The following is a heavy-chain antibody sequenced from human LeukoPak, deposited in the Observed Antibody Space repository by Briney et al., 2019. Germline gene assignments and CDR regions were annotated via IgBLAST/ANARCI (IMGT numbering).Heavy chain of an antibody. Sequence: GGSLRLSCAASGFTFSNYAMTWVRQAPGRGLEWDSGLGASGVDVFYADSAKGRFTISRDNSKNTLYLQMNSLRAEDTAVYYCAKRPRDSSGYYLGAFDLWGQGTMVTVSS. D-gene: IGHD3-22*01. CDR2: LGASGVDV. V-gene: IGHV3-23*01. CDR3: AKRPRDSSGYYLGAFDL. CDR1: GFTFSNYA. J-gene: IGHJ3*01.